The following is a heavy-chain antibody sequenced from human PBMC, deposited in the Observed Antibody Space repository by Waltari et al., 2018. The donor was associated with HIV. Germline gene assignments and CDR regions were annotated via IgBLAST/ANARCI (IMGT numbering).Heavy chain of an antibody. CDR2: MYPGDSDT. D-gene: IGHD1-26*01. Sequence: EVQLVQSGAEVKKPGDSLKISCKGSGYTFTNYWIGWVRHMPGKGLEWMGIMYPGDSDTRYSPSFQGQVTISADKSITTAYLQWSSLKASDTAMYYCARTVGATPENFEYWGQGTLVTVSS. CDR1: GYTFTNYW. J-gene: IGHJ4*02. CDR3: ARTVGATPENFEY. V-gene: IGHV5-51*03.